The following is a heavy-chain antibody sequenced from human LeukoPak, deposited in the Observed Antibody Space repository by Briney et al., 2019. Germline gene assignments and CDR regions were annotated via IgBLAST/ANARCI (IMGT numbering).Heavy chain of an antibody. D-gene: IGHD3-10*01. Sequence: ASVKVSCKSSGYTFTGYFIHWMRQAPGQGLEWMGWINDNSGDTKYALKVQGRVFMTRDTSITTVYMELSRLTTDDTAVYFCARDPSPYTGSYFDYWGQGTLVTVSS. CDR3: ARDPSPYTGSYFDY. V-gene: IGHV1-2*02. J-gene: IGHJ4*02. CDR1: GYTFTGYF. CDR2: INDNSGDT.